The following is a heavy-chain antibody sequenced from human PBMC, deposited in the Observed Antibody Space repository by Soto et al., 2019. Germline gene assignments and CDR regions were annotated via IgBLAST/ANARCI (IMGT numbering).Heavy chain of an antibody. V-gene: IGHV1-46*03. CDR2: INPSGGSK. D-gene: IGHD3-16*01. Sequence: ASVKVSCKASGYTFPSYYMHWVQQAPGQGLEWKGIINPSGGSKSYAQKFQNRVTMTRDTFSSTVYMELISLRFEDTAVFYCARAWGGDVYLNYGMDVWGQGTTVTVSS. CDR1: GYTFPSYY. J-gene: IGHJ6*02. CDR3: ARAWGGDVYLNYGMDV.